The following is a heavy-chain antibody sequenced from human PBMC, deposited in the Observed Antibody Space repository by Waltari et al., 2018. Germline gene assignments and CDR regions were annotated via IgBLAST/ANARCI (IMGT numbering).Heavy chain of an antibody. CDR2: ISSSSSTI. Sequence: EVQLVESGGGLVQPGGSLRLSCAASGFTFSSYSMNWVRQAPGKGLEWVSYISSSSSTIYYADSVKGRFTISRDNAKNSLYLQMNSLKAEDTAVYYCAREVGRVDYWGQGTLVTVSS. D-gene: IGHD2-2*01. CDR1: GFTFSSYS. CDR3: AREVGRVDY. V-gene: IGHV3-48*01. J-gene: IGHJ4*02.